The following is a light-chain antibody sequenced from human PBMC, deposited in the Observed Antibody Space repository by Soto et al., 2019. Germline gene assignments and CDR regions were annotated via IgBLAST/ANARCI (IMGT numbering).Light chain of an antibody. V-gene: IGLV1-40*01. CDR3: QTYDCTLDGSV. Sequence: QSVLTQPPSVSGAPGHRVTISCNGSFSNIGENYEVHWYQQLPGTAPKLLIYGNTNRPSGVPDRFSASKSGTSASLTISELQPGAQADYYCQTYDCTLDGSVFGGGTTLTVL. CDR1: FSNIGENYE. CDR2: GNT. J-gene: IGLJ3*02.